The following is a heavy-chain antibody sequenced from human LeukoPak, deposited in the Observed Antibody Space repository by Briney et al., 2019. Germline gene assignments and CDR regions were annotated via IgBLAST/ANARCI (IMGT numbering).Heavy chain of an antibody. CDR2: IIPLFGIV. J-gene: IGHJ6*02. Sequence: SVKVSCKASGGTFSSHTISWVRQAPGQGLEWMGRIIPLFGIVNYAQKFQDRVTITADKSTSTAYMEVSSLRSEDTAVYYCARIPSGDVDTAMVMYYHYGMDVWGQGTTVTVPS. D-gene: IGHD5-18*01. V-gene: IGHV1-69*02. CDR1: GGTFSSHT. CDR3: ARIPSGDVDTAMVMYYHYGMDV.